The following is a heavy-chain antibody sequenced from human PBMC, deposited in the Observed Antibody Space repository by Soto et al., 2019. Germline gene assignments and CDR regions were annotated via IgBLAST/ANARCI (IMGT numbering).Heavy chain of an antibody. CDR1: GGSFSGYY. Sequence: SETLSLTCAVYGGSFSGYYWSWICQPPGKGLEWIGEINHSGSTNYNPSLKSRVTISVDTSKNQFSLKLSSVTAADTAVYYCARELLWFGELLPEDAFDIWGQGTMVTVSS. D-gene: IGHD3-10*01. J-gene: IGHJ3*02. CDR2: INHSGST. V-gene: IGHV4-34*01. CDR3: ARELLWFGELLPEDAFDI.